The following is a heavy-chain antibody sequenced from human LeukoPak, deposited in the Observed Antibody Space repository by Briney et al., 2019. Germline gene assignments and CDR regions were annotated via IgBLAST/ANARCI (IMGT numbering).Heavy chain of an antibody. Sequence: KTSETLSLTCAVYGVSFSGYYWSWIRQPPGKGLEWIGEINHSGSTNYNPSLKSRVTISVDTSKNQFSLKLSSVTAADAAVYYCARAPMVRRAPHRFDPWGQGTLVTVSS. D-gene: IGHD3-10*01. J-gene: IGHJ5*02. CDR3: ARAPMVRRAPHRFDP. CDR1: GVSFSGYY. V-gene: IGHV4-34*01. CDR2: INHSGST.